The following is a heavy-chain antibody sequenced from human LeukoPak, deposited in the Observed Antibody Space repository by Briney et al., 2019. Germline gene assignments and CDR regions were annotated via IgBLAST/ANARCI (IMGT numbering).Heavy chain of an antibody. CDR3: ASCGYDGGGGPSPYY. Sequence: GASVKVSCKASGYTFTGYYMHWVRQAPGQGLEWMGWINPNSGGTNYAQKFQGRVTMTRDTSISTAYMELSRLRSDDTAVYYCASCGYDGGGGPSPYYWGQGTLVTVSS. D-gene: IGHD5-12*01. CDR1: GYTFTGYY. CDR2: INPNSGGT. V-gene: IGHV1-2*02. J-gene: IGHJ4*02.